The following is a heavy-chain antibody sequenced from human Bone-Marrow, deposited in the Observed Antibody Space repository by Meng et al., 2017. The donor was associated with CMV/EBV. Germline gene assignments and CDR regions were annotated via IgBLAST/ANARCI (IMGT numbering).Heavy chain of an antibody. CDR2: ISSSSSTI. CDR3: ARDNDEYQLLYYYYYGMDV. Sequence: GESLKISCAASGFTFSSYEMNWVRQAPGKGLEWVSYISSSSSTIYYADSVKGRFTISRDNAKNSLYLQMNSLRAEDTAVYYCARDNDEYQLLYYYYYGMDVWGQGNTVT. J-gene: IGHJ6*02. CDR1: GFTFSSYE. D-gene: IGHD2-2*01. V-gene: IGHV3-48*03.